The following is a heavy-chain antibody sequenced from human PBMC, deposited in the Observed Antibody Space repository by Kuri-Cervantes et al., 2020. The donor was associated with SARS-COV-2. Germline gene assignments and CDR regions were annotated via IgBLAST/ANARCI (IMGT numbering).Heavy chain of an antibody. D-gene: IGHD3-22*01. CDR3: ARVRGGWLRGYFDY. CDR1: GFTFSSYW. V-gene: IGHV3-74*01. CDR2: INSDGSST. J-gene: IGHJ4*02. Sequence: GGSLRLSCAASGFTFSSYWMHWVRQAPGKGLVWVSRINSDGSSTSYADSVKGRFTISRDNAKNTLYLQMNSLRAEDTAVYYCARVRGGWLRGYFDYWGQGTLVTVSS.